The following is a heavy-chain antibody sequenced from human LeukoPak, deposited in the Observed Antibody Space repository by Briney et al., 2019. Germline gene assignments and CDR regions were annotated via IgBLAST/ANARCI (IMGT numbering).Heavy chain of an antibody. CDR1: AGSISSGDYY. J-gene: IGHJ4*02. Sequence: PSQTLSLTCTVSAGSISSGDYYWSWIRQPPGKGLEWIGYIYYSGSTYYNPSLKSRVTISVDTSKNQFSLKLSSVTAADTAVYYCARGGSGSFDFDYWGQGTLVTVSS. CDR3: ARGGSGSFDFDY. V-gene: IGHV4-30-4*01. D-gene: IGHD1-26*01. CDR2: IYYSGST.